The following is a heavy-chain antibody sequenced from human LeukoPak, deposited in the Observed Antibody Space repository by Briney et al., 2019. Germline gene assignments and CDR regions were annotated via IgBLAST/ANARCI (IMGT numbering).Heavy chain of an antibody. Sequence: PGGSLRLSCAASGFTVSSNYMSWVRQAPGKGLEWVSVIYSGGSTYYADSVKGRFTISRDNSKNTLYLQMNSLRAEDTAVYYCARDKSEFRSGYPSYGMDVWGQGTTVTVSS. CDR2: IYSGGST. V-gene: IGHV3-66*01. J-gene: IGHJ6*02. CDR1: GFTVSSNY. CDR3: ARDKSEFRSGYPSYGMDV. D-gene: IGHD3-22*01.